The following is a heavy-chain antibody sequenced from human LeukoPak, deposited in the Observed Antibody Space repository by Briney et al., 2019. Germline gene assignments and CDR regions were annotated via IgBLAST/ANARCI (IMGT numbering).Heavy chain of an antibody. J-gene: IGHJ5*02. V-gene: IGHV1-69*05. CDR2: IIPIFGTA. D-gene: IGHD1-26*01. Sequence: SVKVSCKASGGTFSSYAISWVRQAPGQGLEWMGGIIPIFGTANYAQKFQGRVTITTDESTSTAYMELSSLRSEDTAVYHCARIEWELSNWFDPWGQGTLVTVSS. CDR3: ARIEWELSNWFDP. CDR1: GGTFSSYA.